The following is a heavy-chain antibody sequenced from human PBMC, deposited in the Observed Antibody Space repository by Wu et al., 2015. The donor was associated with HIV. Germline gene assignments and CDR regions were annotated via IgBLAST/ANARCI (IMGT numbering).Heavy chain of an antibody. CDR3: AGYGRGYNWLYY. CDR1: GYTFPDYD. CDR2: MNPNSGNT. Sequence: QVQLVQSGTEVKKPGTSVKVSCKASGYTFPDYDINWVRQATGQGLEWMGWMNPNSGNTGYARKFQGRLTMTRDTSINTVYMELNRVKSDDTAVYYCAGYGRGYNWLYYWGQGTLVTVSS. J-gene: IGHJ4*02. D-gene: IGHD5-24*01. V-gene: IGHV1-8*01.